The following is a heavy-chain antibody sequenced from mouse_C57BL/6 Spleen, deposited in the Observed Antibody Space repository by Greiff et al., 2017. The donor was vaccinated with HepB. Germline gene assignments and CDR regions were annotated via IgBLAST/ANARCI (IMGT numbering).Heavy chain of an antibody. CDR2: ISDGGSYT. CDR1: GFTFSSYA. J-gene: IGHJ2*01. D-gene: IGHD2-3*01. V-gene: IGHV5-4*01. Sequence: EVKLMESGGGLVKPGGSLKLSCAASGFTFSSYAMSWVRQTPEKRLEWVATISDGGSYTYYPDNVKGRFTISRDNAKNNLYLQMSHLKSEDTAMYYCARDPYDGYYDYWGQSTTLTVSS. CDR3: ARDPYDGYYDY.